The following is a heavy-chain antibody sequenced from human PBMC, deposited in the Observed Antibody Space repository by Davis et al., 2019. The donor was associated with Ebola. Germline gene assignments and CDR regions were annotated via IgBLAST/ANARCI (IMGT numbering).Heavy chain of an antibody. Sequence: GESLKISCAASGFTFSSYAMSWVRQAPGKGLEWVSAISGSGGRTYSADSVKGRVTISRDNSKNTLYLQMNSLRAEDTAVYYSAKDRAVAGTAPPYFQHWGQGTLVTVSS. V-gene: IGHV3-23*01. CDR1: GFTFSSYA. J-gene: IGHJ1*01. D-gene: IGHD6-19*01. CDR3: AKDRAVAGTAPPYFQH. CDR2: ISGSGGRT.